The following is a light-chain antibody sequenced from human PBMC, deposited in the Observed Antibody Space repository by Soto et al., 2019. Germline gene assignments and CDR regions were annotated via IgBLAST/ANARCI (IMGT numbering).Light chain of an antibody. CDR3: CSYAGSSTSVV. J-gene: IGLJ2*01. CDR2: EGS. V-gene: IGLV2-23*01. CDR1: SSDVGSYNL. Sequence: QSALTQPASVSGSPGQSITISCTGTSSDVGSYNLVSWYQQHPGKAPKLMIYEGSKRPSGVSNRFSGSKSGNTASLTISGLQAEDEADYYCCSYAGSSTSVVFGAGTKLTVL.